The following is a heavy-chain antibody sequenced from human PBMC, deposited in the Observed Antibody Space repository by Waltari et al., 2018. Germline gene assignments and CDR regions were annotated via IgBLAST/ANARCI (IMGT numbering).Heavy chain of an antibody. V-gene: IGHV3-9*01. CDR3: AKDQGITMVRGVIINDHGAFDY. CDR2: ISWNIGSI. Sequence: EVQLVESGGGLVQPGRSLRLSCAASGFTFDDYAMHWVRQAPGKGLEWVSGISWNIGSIGYADSVKGRFTISRDNSKNSLYLQMNSLRAEDTALYYCAKDQGITMVRGVIINDHGAFDYWGQGTLVTVSS. J-gene: IGHJ4*02. CDR1: GFTFDDYA. D-gene: IGHD3-10*01.